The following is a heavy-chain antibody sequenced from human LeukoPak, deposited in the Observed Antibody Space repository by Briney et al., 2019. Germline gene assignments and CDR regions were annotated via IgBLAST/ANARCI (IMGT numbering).Heavy chain of an antibody. Sequence: PGGSLRLSCAASGFTFSSYAMHWVRQAPGKGLEWVAVISYDGSNKYYADSVKGRFTISRDNSKNTLYLQMNSLRAEDTAVYYCAREIYDSRLNAFDIWGQGTMVTVSS. CDR2: ISYDGSNK. D-gene: IGHD3-3*01. J-gene: IGHJ3*02. CDR1: GFTFSSYA. CDR3: AREIYDSRLNAFDI. V-gene: IGHV3-30-3*01.